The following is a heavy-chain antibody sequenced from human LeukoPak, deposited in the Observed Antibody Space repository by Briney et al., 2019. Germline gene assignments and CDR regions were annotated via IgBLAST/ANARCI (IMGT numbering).Heavy chain of an antibody. V-gene: IGHV4-34*01. Sequence: SETLSLTCAVYGGSFSGYYWSWIRQPPGKGLEWIGEINHSGSTNYNPSLKSRVTISVDTSKNQFSLKLSPVTAADTAVYYCARPSYVTSAAAGGDAFDIWGQGTMVTVSS. J-gene: IGHJ3*02. CDR1: GGSFSGYY. CDR3: ARPSYVTSAAAGGDAFDI. CDR2: INHSGST. D-gene: IGHD6-13*01.